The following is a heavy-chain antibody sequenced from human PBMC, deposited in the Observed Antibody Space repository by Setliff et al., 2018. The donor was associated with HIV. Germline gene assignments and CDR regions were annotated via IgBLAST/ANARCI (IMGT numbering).Heavy chain of an antibody. Sequence: PSETLSLTCTVSGVSISSGSYYWSWIRQPAGKGLEWIGRIYTTGGTNYNPALKSRVTMSIDTSKNQISLKLNSVTAADTATYYCARSNPGITAGLLAYWGPGTLVTVSS. D-gene: IGHD6-13*01. CDR3: ARSNPGITAGLLAY. CDR2: IYTTGGT. V-gene: IGHV4-61*02. CDR1: GVSISSGSYY. J-gene: IGHJ4*02.